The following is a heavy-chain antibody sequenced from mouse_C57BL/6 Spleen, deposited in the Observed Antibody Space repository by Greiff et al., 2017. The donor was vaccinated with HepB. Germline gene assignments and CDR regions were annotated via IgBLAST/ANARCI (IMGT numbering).Heavy chain of an antibody. CDR3: ARNWEEDYYGSSWFDY. J-gene: IGHJ2*01. CDR1: GFSLTSYG. V-gene: IGHV2-2*01. CDR2: IWSGGST. Sequence: VQRVESGPGLVQPSQSLSITCTVSGFSLTSYGVHWVRQSPGKGLEWLGVIWSGGSTDYNAAFISRLSISKDNSKSQVFFKMNSLQADDTAIYYCARNWEEDYYGSSWFDYWGQGTTLTVSS. D-gene: IGHD1-1*01.